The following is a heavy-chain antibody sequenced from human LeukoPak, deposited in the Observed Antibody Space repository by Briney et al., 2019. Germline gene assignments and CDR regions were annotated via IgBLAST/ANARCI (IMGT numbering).Heavy chain of an antibody. CDR2: IYYSGST. D-gene: IGHD1-1*01. J-gene: IGHJ5*02. V-gene: IGHV4-39*02. CDR1: GGSISSSDYY. Sequence: SETLSLTCAVSGGSISSSDYYWGWIRQPPEKGLEWIGNIYYSGSTYYNPSLKSRVTISLDTSMNHISLNLTSVTAADSALYYCGSVQLTSGYNLDPWGQGTLVTASS. CDR3: GSVQLTSGYNLDP.